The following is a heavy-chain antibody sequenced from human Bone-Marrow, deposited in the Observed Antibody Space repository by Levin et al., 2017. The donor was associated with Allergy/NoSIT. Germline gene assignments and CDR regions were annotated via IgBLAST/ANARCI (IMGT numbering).Heavy chain of an antibody. Sequence: SETLSLNCAVSGDSIRSGGYSWSWIRQPPGKGLEWIGYVYHSGDTYYNPSLESRVTISVDGSKNQFSMRLSSVTAADTAVYYCARAYCTNGVCYRANYYFDYWGQGSLVTVSS. V-gene: IGHV4-30-2*01. CDR3: ARAYCTNGVCYRANYYFDY. CDR2: VYHSGDT. J-gene: IGHJ4*02. CDR1: GDSIRSGGYS. D-gene: IGHD2-8*01.